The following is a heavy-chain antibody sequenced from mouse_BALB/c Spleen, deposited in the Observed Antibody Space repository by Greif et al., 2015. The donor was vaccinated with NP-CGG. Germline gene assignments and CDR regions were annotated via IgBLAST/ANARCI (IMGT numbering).Heavy chain of an antibody. V-gene: IGHV1-84*02. CDR1: GYTFTDYY. Sequence: VQLQQSGPELVKPGVSVKISCKASGYTFTDYYINWVKQKPGQGLEWIGWIYPRSGNTKYNEKFKGKATLTVDTSSSTAYMQRSSLTSEDTAVYVGARRTGTEAMDYWGQGTSVTVSS. CDR2: IYPRSGNT. D-gene: IGHD4-1*01. CDR3: ARRTGTEAMDY. J-gene: IGHJ4*01.